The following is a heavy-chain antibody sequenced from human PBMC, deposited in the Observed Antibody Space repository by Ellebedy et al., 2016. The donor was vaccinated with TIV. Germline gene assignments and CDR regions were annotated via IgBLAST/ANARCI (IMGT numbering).Heavy chain of an antibody. CDR1: GFTFSNYA. J-gene: IGHJ6*02. Sequence: PGGSLRLSCAASGFTFSNYAMTWARQAPGKGLEWVSGISSGGITYYADSVRGRFTISRDNSKNTLYLQMNSLRAEDTATYYCVKGSGTMDVWGQGTTVTVSS. CDR2: ISSGGIT. D-gene: IGHD1-1*01. CDR3: VKGSGTMDV. V-gene: IGHV3-23*01.